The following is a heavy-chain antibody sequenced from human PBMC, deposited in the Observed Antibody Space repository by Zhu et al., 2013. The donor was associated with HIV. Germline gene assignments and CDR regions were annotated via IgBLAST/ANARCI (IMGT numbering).Heavy chain of an antibody. J-gene: IGHJ6*02. D-gene: IGHD3-22*01. V-gene: IGHV1-8*01. CDR1: GYTFTSYD. CDR3: ARLQGTYYYDSSGYYVSNYYYYGMDV. CDR2: MNPNSGNT. Sequence: QVQLVQSGAEVKKPGASVKVSCKASGYTFTSYDINWVRQATGQGLEWMGWMNPNSGNTGYAQKFQGRVTMTRNTSISTAYMELSSLRSEDTAVYYCARLQGTYYYDSSGYYVSNYYYYGMDVWGQGTTVTVSS.